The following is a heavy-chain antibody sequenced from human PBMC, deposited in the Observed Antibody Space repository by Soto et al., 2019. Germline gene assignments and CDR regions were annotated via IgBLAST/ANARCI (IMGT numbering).Heavy chain of an antibody. CDR1: GFTFSSSG. J-gene: IGHJ2*01. CDR3: ANNQGCMTPVTKAHWYFDL. Sequence: QVQLVESGGGVVQPGRSLRLSCAASGFTFSSSGMHWVRQAPGQGLERVEVISYDGSNKYYADSVKGRFTISRDNTKNSMKLQMNSLRAADTGAYSCANNQGCMTPVTKAHWYFDLWGRGTLVTFSS. V-gene: IGHV3-30*18. D-gene: IGHD4-17*01. CDR2: ISYDGSNK.